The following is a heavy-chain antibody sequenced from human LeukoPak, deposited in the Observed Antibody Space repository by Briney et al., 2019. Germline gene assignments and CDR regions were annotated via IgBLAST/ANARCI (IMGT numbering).Heavy chain of an antibody. J-gene: IGHJ6*03. CDR1: GYSFTSYW. Sequence: GESLKISCKGSGYSFTSYWIGWVRQMPGKGLEWMGIIYPGDSDTRYSPSFQGQVTISADKSISTAYLQWSSLKASDTAMYYCARLGEGLYSGGYLNYYYYYMDVWGKGTTVTVSS. V-gene: IGHV5-51*01. D-gene: IGHD1-26*01. CDR3: ARLGEGLYSGGYLNYYYYYMDV. CDR2: IYPGDSDT.